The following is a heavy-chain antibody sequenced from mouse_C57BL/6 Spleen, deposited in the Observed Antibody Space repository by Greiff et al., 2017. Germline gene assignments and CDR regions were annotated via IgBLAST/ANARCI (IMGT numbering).Heavy chain of an antibody. D-gene: IGHD2-3*01. Sequence: VQLQQSGAELVRPGASVKLSCTASGFNIKDYYMHWVKQRPEQGLEWIGRIDPEDGDTEYAPKFQGKATMTADPSSNTAYLQLSSLTSEDTAVYYCTGHDGYEGFAYWGQGTLVTVSA. V-gene: IGHV14-1*01. CDR3: TGHDGYEGFAY. CDR1: GFNIKDYY. J-gene: IGHJ3*01. CDR2: IDPEDGDT.